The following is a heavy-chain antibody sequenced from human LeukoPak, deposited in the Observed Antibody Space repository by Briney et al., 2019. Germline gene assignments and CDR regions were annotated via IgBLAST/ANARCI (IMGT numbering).Heavy chain of an antibody. CDR2: ISSSSSYI. Sequence: NPGGSLRLSCAASGFTFSSYSMNWVRQAPGKGLEWVSSISSSSSYIYYADSVKGRFTISRDNAKNSLYLQMNSLRAEDTAVYYCAREGGLQLWGFGYWGQGTLVTVSS. J-gene: IGHJ4*02. CDR1: GFTFSSYS. CDR3: AREGGLQLWGFGY. D-gene: IGHD5-18*01. V-gene: IGHV3-21*01.